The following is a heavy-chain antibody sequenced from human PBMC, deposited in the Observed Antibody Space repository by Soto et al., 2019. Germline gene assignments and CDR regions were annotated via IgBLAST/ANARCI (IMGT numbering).Heavy chain of an antibody. V-gene: IGHV1-18*01. Sequence: QDQLVQSGAEVKKPGASVKVSCKASAHSVDSDGVTWVRQAPGPGLEWMGWSNNRNGVIHYAQKYRDRVTMTADTPTRTVYMEVRSLKSDDPAVYYCARRGNPLMEAWGQGTAVIVS. J-gene: IGHJ6*02. CDR2: SNNRNGVI. CDR1: AHSVDSDG. CDR3: ARRGNPLMEA.